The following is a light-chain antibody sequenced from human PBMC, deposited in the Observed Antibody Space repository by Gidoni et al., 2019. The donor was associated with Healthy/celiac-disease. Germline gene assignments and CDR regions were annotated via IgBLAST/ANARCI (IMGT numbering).Light chain of an antibody. Sequence: EIVLTQSPATLSLSPGERATLSCRASQSVSSYLAWYQQKPGQAPRLLIYDASNRATGIPARFSGSGSGTDFTLTISSLEPEVFAVYYCQQRSNWLXXXGGTKVEIK. V-gene: IGKV3-11*01. J-gene: IGKJ4*01. CDR2: DAS. CDR1: QSVSSY. CDR3: QQRSNWLX.